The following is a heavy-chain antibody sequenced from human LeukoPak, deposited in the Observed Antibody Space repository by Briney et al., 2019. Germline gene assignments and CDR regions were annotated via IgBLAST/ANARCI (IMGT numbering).Heavy chain of an antibody. V-gene: IGHV3-23*01. CDR2: ISGSGGST. CDR3: AKGGHFSWFDP. Sequence: GGSLRLSCAASGFTFSSYAMSWVRQAPGKGLEWVSAISGSGGSTYYADSVKGRFAISRDNSKNTLYLQMDSPRADDTAVYYCAKGGHFSWFDPWGQGTLVTVSS. D-gene: IGHD1-26*01. J-gene: IGHJ5*02. CDR1: GFTFSSYA.